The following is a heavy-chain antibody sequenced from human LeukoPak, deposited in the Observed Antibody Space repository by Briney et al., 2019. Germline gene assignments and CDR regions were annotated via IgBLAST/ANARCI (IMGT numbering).Heavy chain of an antibody. J-gene: IGHJ4*02. CDR1: GGSISSSGYY. CDR2: MYYSGST. D-gene: IGHD2-8*01. CDR3: ARGRSNGWFY. Sequence: PSETLSLTGTVSGGSISSSGYYWGWIRQPPGKGLEWIGNMYYSGSTYYNPSLKSRVTISVDTSKNQFSLKLSSVTAADTAVYYCARGRSNGWFYWGQGTLVTVSS. V-gene: IGHV4-39*07.